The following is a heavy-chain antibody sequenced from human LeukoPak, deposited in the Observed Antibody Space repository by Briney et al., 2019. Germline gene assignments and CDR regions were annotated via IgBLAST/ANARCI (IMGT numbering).Heavy chain of an antibody. D-gene: IGHD3-22*01. CDR1: GGSISSGDYY. Sequence: SETLSLTCAVSGGSISSGDYYWSWIRQPPGKGLEWIGYFYYSGSTYYNPSLKSRVTISVDTSKNQFSLKLSSVTAADTAVYYCARPYYYDSRIDPWGQGTLVTVSS. CDR2: FYYSGST. V-gene: IGHV4-30-4*01. J-gene: IGHJ5*02. CDR3: ARPYYYDSRIDP.